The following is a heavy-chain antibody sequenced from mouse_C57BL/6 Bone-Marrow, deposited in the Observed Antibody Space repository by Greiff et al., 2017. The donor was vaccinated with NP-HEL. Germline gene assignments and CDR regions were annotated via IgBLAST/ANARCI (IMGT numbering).Heavy chain of an antibody. D-gene: IGHD1-1*01. V-gene: IGHV10-1*01. CDR1: GFSFNTYA. CDR3: VRQGSSSYYFDY. Sequence: EVKVVESGGGLVQPKGSLKLSCAASGFSFNTYAMNWVRQAPGKGLEWVARIRSKSNNYATYYADSVKDRFTISRDDSESMLYLQMNNLKTEDTAMYYCVRQGSSSYYFDYWGQGTTLTVSS. CDR2: IRSKSNNYAT. J-gene: IGHJ2*01.